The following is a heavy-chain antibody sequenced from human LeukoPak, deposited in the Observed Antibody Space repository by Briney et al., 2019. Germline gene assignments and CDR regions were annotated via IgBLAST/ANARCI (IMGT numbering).Heavy chain of an antibody. J-gene: IGHJ6*02. CDR1: GFTFSSYG. D-gene: IGHD3-3*01. CDR2: IWYDGSNK. V-gene: IGHV3-33*01. Sequence: GGSLRLSCAASGFTFSSYGVHWVRQAPGKGLEWVAVIWYDGSNKYYADSVKGRFTISRDNSKNTLYLQMNRLRAEDTAVYYCARFAQTFWSGYYPYYYYGMDVWGQGTTVTVSS. CDR3: ARFAQTFWSGYYPYYYYGMDV.